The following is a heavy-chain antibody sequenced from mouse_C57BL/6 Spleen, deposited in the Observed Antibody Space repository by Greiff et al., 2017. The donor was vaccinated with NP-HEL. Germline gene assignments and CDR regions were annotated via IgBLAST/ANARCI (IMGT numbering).Heavy chain of an antibody. D-gene: IGHD2-5*01. V-gene: IGHV1-49*01. CDR1: YFAFMASG. CDR3: AGDYSNYGVFDY. CDR2: FTMYSDAT. Sequence: LKESGAELVRPGSSVKLSCKDSYFAFMASGMHWVKQRPGHGLAWIGSFTMYSDATEYSENFKGKATLTAHTSSSTASMQLSSRTSEDSAVYYGAGDYSNYGVFDYWGQGTTLTVSS. J-gene: IGHJ2*01.